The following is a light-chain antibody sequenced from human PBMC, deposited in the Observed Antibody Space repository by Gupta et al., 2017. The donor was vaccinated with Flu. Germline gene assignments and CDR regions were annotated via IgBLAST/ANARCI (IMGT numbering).Light chain of an antibody. CDR3: SSFTTSNTWV. J-gene: IGLJ3*02. CDR1: SSDVGAYNR. Sequence: QSALTQPASVSGSPGQSITISCTGTSSDVGAYNRVSWYQQYPGKAPNLMIYEVSNRPSGVSNRFSGSKSANMASLTISGLQAEDDADYYCSSFTTSNTWVFGGGTKLTVL. V-gene: IGLV2-14*01. CDR2: EVS.